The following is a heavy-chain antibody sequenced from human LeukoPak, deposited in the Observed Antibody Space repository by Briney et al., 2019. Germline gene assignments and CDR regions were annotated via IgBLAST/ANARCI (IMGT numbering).Heavy chain of an antibody. Sequence: ASVKVSCKASGYTFTGYYMHWVRQAPGQGLEWMGWINPNSGGTNYAQKFQGRVTMTRDTSISTAYMELSRLRSDDTAVYYCARVEQRLVRLGAFDIWGQGTMVTVSS. CDR2: INPNSGGT. CDR1: GYTFTGYY. CDR3: ARVEQRLVRLGAFDI. V-gene: IGHV1-2*02. D-gene: IGHD6-13*01. J-gene: IGHJ3*02.